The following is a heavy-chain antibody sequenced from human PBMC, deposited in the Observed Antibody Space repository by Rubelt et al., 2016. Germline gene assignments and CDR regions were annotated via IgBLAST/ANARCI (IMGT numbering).Heavy chain of an antibody. CDR2: IYYSGST. D-gene: IGHD2-2*01. J-gene: IGHJ5*02. CDR1: GGSVSSGSYY. CDR3: ARGGDIVVVPPDRFDP. Sequence: QVQLQESGPGLVKPSETLSLTCTVSGGSVSSGSYYWSWIRQPPGKGLEWIGSIYYSGSTYYNPSLKGRGTISVDTSKNQFSLKLSSVTAADTAVYYCARGGDIVVVPPDRFDPWGQGTLVTVSS. V-gene: IGHV4-39*07.